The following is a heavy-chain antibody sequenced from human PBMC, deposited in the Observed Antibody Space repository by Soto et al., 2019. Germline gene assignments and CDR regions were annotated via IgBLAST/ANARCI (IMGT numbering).Heavy chain of an antibody. CDR1: GFTFSRYG. CDR2: IWYDGSHK. J-gene: IGHJ5*02. V-gene: IGHV3-33*01. CDR3: ARDRRDDRGNWFDP. Sequence: ESGGGVAQPGTSLRLSCAASGFTFSRYGMHWVRQAPGKGLKWVAMIWYDGSHKNYGDSVKGRFTISRDNPKNTLFLLMDSLRVEDTALYYCARDRRDDRGNWFDPWGQGIMVTVSS. D-gene: IGHD3-10*01.